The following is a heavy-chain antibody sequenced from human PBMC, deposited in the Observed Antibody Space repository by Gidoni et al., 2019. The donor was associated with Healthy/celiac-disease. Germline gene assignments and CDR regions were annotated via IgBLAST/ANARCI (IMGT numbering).Heavy chain of an antibody. Sequence: QVQLVQSGAEVKKPGASVKFSCKASGYTFTSYDINWVRQATGHGLEWMGWMNPNSGNTGYAQKFQGRVTMTRNTSISTAYMELSSLRSEDTAVYYCARRRLVGRFTYVFDPWGQGTLVTVSS. V-gene: IGHV1-8*01. D-gene: IGHD6-6*01. CDR2: MNPNSGNT. CDR1: GYTFTSYD. J-gene: IGHJ5*02. CDR3: ARRRLVGRFTYVFDP.